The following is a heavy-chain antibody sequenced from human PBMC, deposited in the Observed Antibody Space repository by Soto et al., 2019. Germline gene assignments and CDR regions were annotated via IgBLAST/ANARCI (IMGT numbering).Heavy chain of an antibody. CDR2: IYYTGNT. CDR3: ERDPRRAYYHDH. J-gene: IGHJ4*02. Sequence: QVQLQESGPGLVKPSQTLSLTCTVSGGSVSSGSYYWSWIRQHPGRGLEWIGYIYYTGNTYYNPSLKSRLAISVDTTKNQFSLKLTSVTAADTAVYYCERDPRRAYYHDHWGQGTLVTVSS. V-gene: IGHV4-31*03. D-gene: IGHD3-3*01. CDR1: GGSVSSGSYY.